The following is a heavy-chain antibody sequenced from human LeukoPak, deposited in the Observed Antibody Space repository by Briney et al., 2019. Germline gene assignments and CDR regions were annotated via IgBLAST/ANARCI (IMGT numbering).Heavy chain of an antibody. V-gene: IGHV1-18*01. CDR2: ISAYNGNT. D-gene: IGHD3-10*01. J-gene: IGHJ4*02. CDR1: GYTFTSYD. Sequence: ASVKVSCKASGYTFTSYDINWVRQATGQGLEWMGWISAYNGNTNYAQRLQGRVTMTTDTSTSTAYMELRSLRSDDTAVYYCARDLGGFGELSIDYWGQGTLVTVSS. CDR3: ARDLGGFGELSIDY.